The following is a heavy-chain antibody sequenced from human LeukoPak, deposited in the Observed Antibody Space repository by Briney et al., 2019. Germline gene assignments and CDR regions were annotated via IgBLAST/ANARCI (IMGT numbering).Heavy chain of an antibody. CDR3: ARVGVAARPKVQRKTYYFDY. D-gene: IGHD6-6*01. Sequence: SETLSLTCTVSGGSISSYYWSWIRQPAGKGLEWIGRIYTSGSTNYNPSLKSRVTMSVDTSKNQFSLKLSSVTAADTAVYYCARVGVAARPKVQRKTYYFDYWGQGTLVTVSS. CDR2: IYTSGST. V-gene: IGHV4-4*07. J-gene: IGHJ4*02. CDR1: GGSISSYY.